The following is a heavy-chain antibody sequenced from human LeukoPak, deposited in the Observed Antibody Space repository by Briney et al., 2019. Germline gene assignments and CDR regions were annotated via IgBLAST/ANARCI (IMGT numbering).Heavy chain of an antibody. J-gene: IGHJ6*02. CDR2: IYYSGST. Sequence: PSETLSLTCTVSGGSISSYYWSWIRQPPGKGLEWIGYIYYSGSTNYNPSLKSRVTISVDTSKNQFSLKLSSVTAADTAVYYCARVLGTVVTPEPYYYYGMDVWGQGTTVTVS. CDR1: GGSISSYY. D-gene: IGHD2-15*01. V-gene: IGHV4-59*01. CDR3: ARVLGTVVTPEPYYYYGMDV.